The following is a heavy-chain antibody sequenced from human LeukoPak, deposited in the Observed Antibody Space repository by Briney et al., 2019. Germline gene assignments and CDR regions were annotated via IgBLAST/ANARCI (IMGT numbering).Heavy chain of an antibody. V-gene: IGHV4-39*01. CDR3: ARQYSDILTGYHRGELYWYFDL. CDR1: GGSIRSSSYY. D-gene: IGHD3-9*01. CDR2: IYSSGGT. Sequence: PSETLSLTCTVSGGSIRSSSYYWGWIRQPPGKGLEWIGRIYSSGGTNYNPSLKSRVTISLDTSKNQFSLKLSSVTAADTAVYYCARQYSDILTGYHRGELYWYFDLWGRGTLVTVSS. J-gene: IGHJ2*01.